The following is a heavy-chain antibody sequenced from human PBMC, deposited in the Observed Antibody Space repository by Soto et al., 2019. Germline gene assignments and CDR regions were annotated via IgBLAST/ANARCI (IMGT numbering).Heavy chain of an antibody. CDR1: GYTFTGYY. V-gene: IGHV1-2*02. CDR3: ARDHPTAGYYYYGMDV. CDR2: INPNSGGT. J-gene: IGHJ6*02. Sequence: ASVKVSCKASGYTFTGYYMHWVRQAPGQGLEWVGWINPNSGGTNYAQKFQGRVTMTRDTSISTAYMELSRLRSDDTAVYYCARDHPTAGYYYYGMDVWGQGTTVTVSS.